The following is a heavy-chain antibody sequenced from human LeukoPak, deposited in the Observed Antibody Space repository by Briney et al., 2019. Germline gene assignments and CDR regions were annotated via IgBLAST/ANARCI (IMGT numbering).Heavy chain of an antibody. V-gene: IGHV1-8*01. CDR3: TRSVRNGHIDY. CDR2: MNPNSGNT. J-gene: IGHJ4*02. Sequence: ASVKVSCKASEDTFTTYDINWVRQATGQGLEWMGWMNPNSGNTGYAQKFQGRVTMTRSTSISTAYMELSSLRFEDTAVYYCTRSVRNGHIDYWGQGTLVTVSS. D-gene: IGHD2-21*01. CDR1: EDTFTTYD.